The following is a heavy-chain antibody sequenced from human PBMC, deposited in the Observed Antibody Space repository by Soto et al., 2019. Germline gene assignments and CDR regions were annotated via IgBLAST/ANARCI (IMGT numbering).Heavy chain of an antibody. Sequence: SETLSLTCTVSGGSISSYYWSWIRQPPGKGLEWIGYIYYSGSTNYNPSLKSRVTISVDTSKNQFSLKLSSVTAADTAVYYCARGRARTGYYYYGMDVRGQGATVTVSS. J-gene: IGHJ6*02. CDR3: ARGRARTGYYYYGMDV. CDR1: GGSISSYY. V-gene: IGHV4-59*01. CDR2: IYYSGST.